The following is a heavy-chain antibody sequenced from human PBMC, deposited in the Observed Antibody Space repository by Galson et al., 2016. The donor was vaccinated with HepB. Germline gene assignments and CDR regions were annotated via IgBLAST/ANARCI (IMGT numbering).Heavy chain of an antibody. CDR2: IIPIFGTT. Sequence: LEWMGGIIPIFGTTNYAQKFQGRVTITADKSTSTAYMELTSLRSEDTAVYYCARTHYDCSNNNCYLPDYYYYGMDVWGQGTTVTVSS. CDR3: ARTHYDCSNNNCYLPDYYYYGMDV. V-gene: IGHV1-69*06. D-gene: IGHD2-2*01. J-gene: IGHJ6*02.